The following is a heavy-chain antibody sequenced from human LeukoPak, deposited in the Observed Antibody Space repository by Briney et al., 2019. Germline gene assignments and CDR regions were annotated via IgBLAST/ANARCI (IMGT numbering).Heavy chain of an antibody. D-gene: IGHD6-6*01. CDR3: ATTARHCSDY. J-gene: IGHJ4*02. Sequence: SETLSLTCTVSGGSINTSDYYWTWLRQPPGKGLEWIGYIFYNPSLKSRLIISIDTSQNQFSLRLSSVTAADTAVYYCATTARHCSDYWGQGTLVTVSS. CDR2: IF. V-gene: IGHV4-30-4*08. CDR1: GGSINTSDYY.